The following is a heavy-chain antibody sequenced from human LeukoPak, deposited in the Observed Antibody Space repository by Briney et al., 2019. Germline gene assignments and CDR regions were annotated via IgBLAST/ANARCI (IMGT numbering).Heavy chain of an antibody. CDR1: GGSISSGDYY. D-gene: IGHD3-3*01. J-gene: IGHJ4*02. CDR3: ARARTYYDFWSGYSHFDY. CDR2: IYYSGST. Sequence: SQTLSLTCTVSGGSISSGDYYWSWLHQPPGEGLEWIGYIYYSGSTYYNPSLKSRVTISVDTSKNQFSLKLSSVTAADTAVYYCARARTYYDFWSGYSHFDYWGQGTLVTVSS. V-gene: IGHV4-30-4*01.